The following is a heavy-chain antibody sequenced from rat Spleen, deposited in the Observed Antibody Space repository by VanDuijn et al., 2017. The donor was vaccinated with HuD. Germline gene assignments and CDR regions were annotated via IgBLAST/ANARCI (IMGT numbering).Heavy chain of an antibody. V-gene: IGHV5-25*01. CDR2: ISYDGTAT. Sequence: EVQLVESGGGLVQPGRSMKLSCAASGLSFSNYNMAWVRQAPTKGLEWVASISYDGTATYYRDSVKGRFTISRDNAKSTLYLQMDSLRSEDTATYYCARDHTSEEWFAYWGQGVMVTVSS. CDR3: ARDHTSEEWFAY. CDR1: GLSFSNYN. D-gene: IGHD1-1*01. J-gene: IGHJ2*01.